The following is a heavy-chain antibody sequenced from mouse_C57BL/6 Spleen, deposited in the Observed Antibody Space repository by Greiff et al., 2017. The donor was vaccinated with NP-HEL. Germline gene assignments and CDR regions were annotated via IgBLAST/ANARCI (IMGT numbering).Heavy chain of an antibody. V-gene: IGHV5-4*01. J-gene: IGHJ1*03. CDR1: GFTFSSYA. CDR2: ISDGGSYT. Sequence: EVQLVESGGGLVKPGGSLKLSCAASGFTFSSYAMSWVRQTPEKRLEWVATISDGGSYTYYPDNVKGRFTISRDNAKNNLYLQMSHLKSEDTAMYYCARDRDLYFDVWGTGTTVTVSS. CDR3: ARDRDLYFDV. D-gene: IGHD3-1*01.